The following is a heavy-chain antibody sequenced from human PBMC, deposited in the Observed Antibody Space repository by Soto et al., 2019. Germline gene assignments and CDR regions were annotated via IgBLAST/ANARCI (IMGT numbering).Heavy chain of an antibody. D-gene: IGHD3-10*01. CDR1: GGSISSSSYY. Sequence: LTWTVSGGSISSSSYYWGWIRQPPGKGLEWIGSIYYSGSTYYNPSLKSRVTISVDTSKNQFSLKLSSVTAADTAVYYCARRKGIKYWVDPWGPEGMVNVXS. V-gene: IGHV4-39*01. CDR3: ARRKGIKYWVDP. J-gene: IGHJ5*02. CDR2: IYYSGST.